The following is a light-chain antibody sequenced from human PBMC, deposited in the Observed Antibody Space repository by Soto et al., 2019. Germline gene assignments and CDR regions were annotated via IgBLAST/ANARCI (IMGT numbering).Light chain of an antibody. J-gene: IGKJ4*01. CDR3: TQALQTQLT. CDR1: QSLLHSNGYNF. V-gene: IGKV2-28*01. Sequence: DIVMTQSPLSLPVTPGEPASISCRSSQSLLHSNGYNFLNWYLQKPGQSPQLLIYLGSNRASGVPDRFSGSGSVTDFTVKISRVEAEDVWVYYCTQALQTQLTFGGGTKVDIK. CDR2: LGS.